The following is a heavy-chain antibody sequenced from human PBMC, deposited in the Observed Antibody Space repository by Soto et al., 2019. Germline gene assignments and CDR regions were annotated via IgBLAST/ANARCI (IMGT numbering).Heavy chain of an antibody. D-gene: IGHD3-3*01. V-gene: IGHV4-31*03. CDR3: AREGTIFGGPGWFDP. Sequence: PSETLSVTCTVSGGSISSGGYYWSWIRQHPGKGLEWIGYIYYSGSTYYNPALKSRVTISVDTSKNQFSLKLSSVTAADTAVYYCAREGTIFGGPGWFDPWGQGTLVTVSS. CDR1: GGSISSGGYY. CDR2: IYYSGST. J-gene: IGHJ5*02.